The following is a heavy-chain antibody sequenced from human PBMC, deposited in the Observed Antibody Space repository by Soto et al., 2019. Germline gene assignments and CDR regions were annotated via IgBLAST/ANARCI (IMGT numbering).Heavy chain of an antibody. J-gene: IGHJ4*02. Sequence: GGSLRLSCAASGFTFSSYAMSWVRQAPGKGLEWVSAISGSGGSTYYADSVKGRFTISRDNSKNTLYLQMNSLRAEDTAVYYCAKDPNTGYSSGWSEVFDYWGQGTLVTVSS. CDR1: GFTFSSYA. V-gene: IGHV3-23*01. D-gene: IGHD6-19*01. CDR2: ISGSGGST. CDR3: AKDPNTGYSSGWSEVFDY.